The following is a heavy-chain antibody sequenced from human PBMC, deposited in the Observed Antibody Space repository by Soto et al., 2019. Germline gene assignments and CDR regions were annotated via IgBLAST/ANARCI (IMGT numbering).Heavy chain of an antibody. J-gene: IGHJ5*02. CDR2: IIPKFGTT. Sequence: QVQLVQSGAEVKKPGSSVKVSCKASGDTFSSYGISWVRQAPGQGLEFMGGIIPKFGTTNYAQKFRGRVTITADESTSTAYMEVSSPGSEDTAVYYCARASGRGWYNWFDTWGQGTLLTVSS. D-gene: IGHD6-19*01. V-gene: IGHV1-69*01. CDR3: ARASGRGWYNWFDT. CDR1: GDTFSSYG.